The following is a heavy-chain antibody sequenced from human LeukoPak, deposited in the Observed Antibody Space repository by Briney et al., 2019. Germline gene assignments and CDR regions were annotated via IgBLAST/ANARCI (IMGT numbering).Heavy chain of an antibody. CDR2: ISGSGGST. D-gene: IGHD3-10*01. V-gene: IGHV3-23*01. Sequence: GGSLRLSCAASGFTFSSYAMSWVRQAPGKGLEWVSAISGSGGSTYYADSVKGRFTISRDNSKNTLYLQMNSLRAEDTAVYYCAKDHYGSGRSTPYYFDYWGQGTLVTVSS. J-gene: IGHJ4*02. CDR3: AKDHYGSGRSTPYYFDY. CDR1: GFTFSSYA.